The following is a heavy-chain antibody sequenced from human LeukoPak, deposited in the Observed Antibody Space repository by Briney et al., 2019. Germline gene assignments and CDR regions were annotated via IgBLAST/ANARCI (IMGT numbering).Heavy chain of an antibody. V-gene: IGHV4-61*02. CDR2: IYTSGST. Sequence: PSETLSLTCTVSGGSISSGSYYWSWIRQPAGKGLEWIGRIYTSGSTNYNPSLKSRVTISVDTSKNQSSLKLSSVTAADTAVYYCAREGYSSSWYFDYWGQGTLVTVSS. CDR1: GGSISSGSYY. J-gene: IGHJ4*02. D-gene: IGHD6-13*01. CDR3: AREGYSSSWYFDY.